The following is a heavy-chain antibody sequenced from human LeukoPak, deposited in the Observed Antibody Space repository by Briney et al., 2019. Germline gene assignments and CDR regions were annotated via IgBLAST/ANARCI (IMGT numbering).Heavy chain of an antibody. CDR3: AKTPHYYDSSGYYGYYFDY. Sequence: SGRSLRLSCAASGFTFDDYAMHWVRQAPGKGLEWVSAISGSGGSTYYADSVKGRFTISRDNSKNTLYLQMNSLRAEDTAVYYCAKTPHYYDSSGYYGYYFDYWGQGTLVTVSS. D-gene: IGHD3-22*01. J-gene: IGHJ4*02. CDR2: ISGSGGST. CDR1: GFTFDDYA. V-gene: IGHV3-23*01.